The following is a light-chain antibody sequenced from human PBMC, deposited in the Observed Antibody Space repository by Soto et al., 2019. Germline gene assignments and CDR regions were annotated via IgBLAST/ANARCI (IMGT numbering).Light chain of an antibody. CDR1: QPVSSNF. Sequence: IVLTQSPGTLSLSPGESATLSCRASQPVSSNFLAWYQQKPGQAPRLLIYGVSSRASGIPDRFSGSGSGTNFALTISRLEPEDFALYYCHQYASSFGTFGQGTTGDIK. CDR2: GVS. CDR3: HQYASSFGT. V-gene: IGKV3-20*01. J-gene: IGKJ1*01.